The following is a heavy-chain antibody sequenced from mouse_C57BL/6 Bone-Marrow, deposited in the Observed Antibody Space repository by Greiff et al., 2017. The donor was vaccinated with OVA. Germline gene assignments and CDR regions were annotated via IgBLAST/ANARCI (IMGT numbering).Heavy chain of an antibody. CDR2: IYPGDGDT. Sequence: VMLVESGAELVKPGASVKISCKASGYAFSSYWMNWVKQRPGKGLEWIGQIYPGDGDTNYNGKFKGKATLTADKSSSTAYMQLSSLTSEKSAVYFCARLSLFDYWGQGTTLTVSS. V-gene: IGHV1-80*01. CDR1: GYAFSSYW. D-gene: IGHD6-2*01. CDR3: ARLSLFDY. J-gene: IGHJ2*01.